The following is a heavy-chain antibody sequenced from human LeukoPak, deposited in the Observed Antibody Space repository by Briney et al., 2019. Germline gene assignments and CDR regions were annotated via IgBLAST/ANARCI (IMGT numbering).Heavy chain of an antibody. CDR3: ARGGRYDISIDY. CDR1: GFIFTNYW. CDR2: IKQDGSEI. V-gene: IGHV3-7*01. D-gene: IGHD4-23*01. J-gene: IGHJ4*02. Sequence: GGSLRLSCAASGFIFTNYWMSWVRQTPGKGLEWVANIKQDGSEIYYVDSVKGRCTISRDNAKNSLYLQVNSLRAEDTAIYHCARGGRYDISIDYWGQGILVTVSS.